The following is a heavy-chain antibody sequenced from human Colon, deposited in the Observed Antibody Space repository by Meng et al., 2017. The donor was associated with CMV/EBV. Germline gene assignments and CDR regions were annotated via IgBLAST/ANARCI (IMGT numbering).Heavy chain of an antibody. D-gene: IGHD3-10*01. CDR1: GFAFSDYY. J-gene: IGHJ6*02. CDR2: ISGSGSAI. CDR3: APITVVRGVLSMDV. Sequence: GESLKISCAASGFAFSDYYMTWIRQAPGKGLERISYISGSGSAIYYADSVKGRFTISRDNAKSSLYLLMNSLRAEDTAVYFCAPITVVRGVLSMDVWGLGTTVTVSS. V-gene: IGHV3-11*04.